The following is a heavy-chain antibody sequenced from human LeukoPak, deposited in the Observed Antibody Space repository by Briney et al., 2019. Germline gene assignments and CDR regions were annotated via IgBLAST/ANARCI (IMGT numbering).Heavy chain of an antibody. CDR3: TRAGRDGYNFLDY. V-gene: IGHV3-49*03. D-gene: IGHD5-24*01. CDR1: GFTFGDYA. J-gene: IGHJ4*02. Sequence: AGGSLRLFCTASGFTFGDYAMSGPRQAPGKGLEGVGFIRSKAYGGTTEYAASVKGRFTISRDDSKSIAYLQMNSLKTEDTAVYYCTRAGRDGYNFLDYWGQGTLVTVSS. CDR2: IRSKAYGGTT.